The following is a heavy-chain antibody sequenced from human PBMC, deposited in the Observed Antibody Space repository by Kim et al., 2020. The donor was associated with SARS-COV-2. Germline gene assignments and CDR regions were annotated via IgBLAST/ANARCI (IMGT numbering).Heavy chain of an antibody. V-gene: IGHV1-2*02. D-gene: IGHD3-10*01. CDR1: GYTFTDLH. Sequence: ASVKVSCKTSGYTFTDLHLHWVRQAPGQGLEWMGYINPETGVAHYADRFEGRVTMTRDTSLNTTYMEVSWLAFDDTAFYYCVRGDSSVRVVVGANWFDTW. J-gene: IGHJ5*01. CDR3: VRGDSSVRVVVGANWFDT. CDR2: INPETGVA.